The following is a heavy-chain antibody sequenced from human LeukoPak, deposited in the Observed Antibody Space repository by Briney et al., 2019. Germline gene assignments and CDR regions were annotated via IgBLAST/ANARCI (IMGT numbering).Heavy chain of an antibody. V-gene: IGHV1-18*01. J-gene: IGHJ5*02. Sequence: ASVKVSCKASGYTFARYGISWVRHAPGQGLEWMGWISAYNGDINYAENLQERVTMTTDTSTSTAYMELRSLRSDDTAVYYCARDQGFWSPFDPWGQGTLVTVSS. CDR3: ARDQGFWSPFDP. D-gene: IGHD3-3*01. CDR1: GYTFARYG. CDR2: ISAYNGDI.